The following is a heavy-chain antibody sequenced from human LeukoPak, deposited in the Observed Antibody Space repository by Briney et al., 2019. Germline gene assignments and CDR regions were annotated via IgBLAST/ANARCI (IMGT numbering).Heavy chain of an antibody. Sequence: ASVKVSCKASGYTFTCYYMHWVRQAPGQGLEWMGRINPNSGGTNYAQKFQGRVTMTRDTSISTAYMELSRLRSDDTAVYYCARVITRDTAMVVNYWGQGTLVTVSS. V-gene: IGHV1-2*06. CDR1: GYTFTCYY. CDR3: ARVITRDTAMVVNY. J-gene: IGHJ4*02. D-gene: IGHD5-18*01. CDR2: INPNSGGT.